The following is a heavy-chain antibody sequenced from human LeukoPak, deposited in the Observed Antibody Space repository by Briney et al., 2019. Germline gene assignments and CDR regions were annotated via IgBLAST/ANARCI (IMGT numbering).Heavy chain of an antibody. CDR3: ARVEQQLVPGYYYGMDV. J-gene: IGHJ6*02. D-gene: IGHD6-13*01. V-gene: IGHV3-23*01. CDR1: GFTFSSFA. CDR2: VSGGGST. Sequence: GGSLRLSCAASGFTFSSFAMSWVRQAPGKGLEWVSTVSGGGSTYCADSVKGRFTISRDNSKDTLYLQMNSLRAEDTAVYYCARVEQQLVPGYYYGMDVWGQGTTVTVSS.